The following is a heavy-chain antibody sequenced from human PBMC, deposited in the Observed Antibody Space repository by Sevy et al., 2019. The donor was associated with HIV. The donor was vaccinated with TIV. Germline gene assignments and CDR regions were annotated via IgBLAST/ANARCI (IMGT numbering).Heavy chain of an antibody. CDR2: VSYDGSNK. CDR1: GFTFHSHA. Sequence: GGSLRLSCVDSGFTFHSHAMHWVRQAPGKGLEWVAAVSYDGSNKFYTDSVKGRFVISRDNSKNTLYLQINSLRVEDTAVYHCARDRGAPPTAILYYFDFWRQGTLVTVSS. V-gene: IGHV3-30*09. J-gene: IGHJ4*02. D-gene: IGHD5-18*01. CDR3: ARDRGAPPTAILYYFDF.